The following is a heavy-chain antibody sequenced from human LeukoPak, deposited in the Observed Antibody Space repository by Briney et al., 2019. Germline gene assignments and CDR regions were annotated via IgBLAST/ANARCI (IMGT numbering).Heavy chain of an antibody. J-gene: IGHJ3*02. V-gene: IGHV3-23*01. CDR3: ASPGTYDSSGYYYVGAFDI. D-gene: IGHD3-22*01. Sequence: GGSLRLSCAASGFTFSSYGMSWVRQAPGKGLEWVSAISGSGGSTYYADSVKGRFTISRDNSKNTLYLQMNSLRAEDTAVYYCASPGTYDSSGYYYVGAFDIWGQGTMVTVSS. CDR1: GFTFSSYG. CDR2: ISGSGGST.